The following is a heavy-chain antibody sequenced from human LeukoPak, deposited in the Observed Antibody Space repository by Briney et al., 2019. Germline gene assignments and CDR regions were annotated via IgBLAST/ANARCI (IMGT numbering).Heavy chain of an antibody. D-gene: IGHD5-18*01. CDR2: ISSSSSYI. Sequence: GGSLRLSCAASGFTFSSYSMNWVRQAPGKGLEWVSSISSSSSYIYYADSVKGRFTISRDNAKNSLYLQMNSLRAEDTAVYYCAGEELWQNDYWGQGTLVTVSS. CDR1: GFTFSSYS. V-gene: IGHV3-21*01. CDR3: AGEELWQNDY. J-gene: IGHJ4*02.